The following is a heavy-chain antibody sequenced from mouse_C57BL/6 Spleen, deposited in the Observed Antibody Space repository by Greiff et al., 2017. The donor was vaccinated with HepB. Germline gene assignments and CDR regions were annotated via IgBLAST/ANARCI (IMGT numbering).Heavy chain of an antibody. CDR3: ELLYYAMDY. J-gene: IGHJ4*01. CDR2: IRSKSNNYAT. V-gene: IGHV10-1*01. Sequence: EVKLVESGGGLVQPKGSLKLSCAASGFSFNTYAMNWVRQAPGKGLEWVARIRSKSNNYATYYADSVKDRFTISRDDSESMLYLQMNNLKTEDTAMYYCELLYYAMDYWGQGTSVTVSS. CDR1: GFSFNTYA. D-gene: IGHD1-1*01.